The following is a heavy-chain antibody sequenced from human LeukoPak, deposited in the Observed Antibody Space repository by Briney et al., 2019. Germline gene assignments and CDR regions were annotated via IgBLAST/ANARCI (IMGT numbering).Heavy chain of an antibody. CDR1: GFIVSDNY. CDR3: ARGRVSGIVVVPAAIRRGWFDP. D-gene: IGHD2-2*02. V-gene: IGHV3-66*02. J-gene: IGHJ5*02. Sequence: PGGSLRLSCAASGFIVSDNYMSWVRKAPGKGLEWVSSIYVGDSTEYAGSVKGRFTISRDNSKNTLYLQMGSLRAEDMAVYYCARGRVSGIVVVPAAIRRGWFDPWGQGTLVTVSS. CDR2: IYVGDST.